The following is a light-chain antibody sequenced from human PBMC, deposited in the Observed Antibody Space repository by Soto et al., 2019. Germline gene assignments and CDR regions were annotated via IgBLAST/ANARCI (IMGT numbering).Light chain of an antibody. CDR3: QQYGTSLPVT. Sequence: EIVLTQSPGTLSLSPGERATLSCRASQSVSSSFLAWYQQRPGQAPRLLIYAASNTAPGIPDRFSGSGAETDFTLTISRLEPEDFAVYHCQQYGTSLPVTFGQGTRLEI. V-gene: IGKV3-20*01. J-gene: IGKJ5*01. CDR1: QSVSSSF. CDR2: AAS.